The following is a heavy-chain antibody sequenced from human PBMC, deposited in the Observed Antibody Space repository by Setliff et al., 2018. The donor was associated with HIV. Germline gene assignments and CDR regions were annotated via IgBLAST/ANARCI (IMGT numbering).Heavy chain of an antibody. J-gene: IGHJ4*02. CDR3: ARGPPIVVVPAALLTFDY. Sequence: ASVKVSCKASGYSFTDYYIHWVRQAPGQGLEWMAWINPNSGDTNYAQKFQGRVTMTRDTSISTAYMELSSLRYDDTAVYYCARGPPIVVVPAALLTFDYWGQGTLVTVSS. D-gene: IGHD2-2*01. CDR2: INPNSGDT. V-gene: IGHV1-2*02. CDR1: GYSFTDYY.